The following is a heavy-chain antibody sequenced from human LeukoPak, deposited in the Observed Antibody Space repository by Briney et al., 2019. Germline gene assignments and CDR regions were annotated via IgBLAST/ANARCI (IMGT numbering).Heavy chain of an antibody. CDR2: ISSSSSYI. CDR1: GFTFSSYS. D-gene: IGHD2-15*01. V-gene: IGHV3-21*04. Sequence: GGSLRLSCAASGFTFSSYSMNWVRQAPGKGLEWVSSISSSSSYIYYADSVKGRFTISRDNAKNSLYLQMNSLRAEDTAVYYCAKDGDIVVVVAAHFDYWGPGTLVTVSS. J-gene: IGHJ4*02. CDR3: AKDGDIVVVVAAHFDY.